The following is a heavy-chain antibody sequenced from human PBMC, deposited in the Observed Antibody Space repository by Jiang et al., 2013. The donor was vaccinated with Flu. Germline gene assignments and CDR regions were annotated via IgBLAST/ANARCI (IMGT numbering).Heavy chain of an antibody. Sequence: KPTQTLTLTCTFSGFSLDTSGVGVGWIRQRPGKAPEWLALIFWNDEKRYSPSLKSRLTVSKDTSKNQVVLTMTNMDNVDTATYYCAHRREVVLMVWPPPEGDDAFDLWSPGTLVTVSS. CDR1: GFSLDTSGVG. J-gene: IGHJ3*01. V-gene: IGHV2-5*01. CDR2: IFWNDEK. D-gene: IGHD2-8*01. CDR3: AHRREVVLMVWPPPEGDDAFDL.